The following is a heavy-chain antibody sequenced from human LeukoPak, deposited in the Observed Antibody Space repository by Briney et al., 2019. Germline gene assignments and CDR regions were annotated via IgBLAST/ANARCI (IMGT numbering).Heavy chain of an antibody. CDR3: ARAREITVSGTDYFDY. Sequence: GGSLRLSCAVSGFTFTNDWMTWVRQAPGKGLEWVANIKHDGSGPSYLDSVKGRFTISRDNARNSLSLQMSSLRAEDTAVYYCARAREITVSGTDYFDYWGQGTLVTVSS. D-gene: IGHD6-19*01. CDR2: IKHDGSGP. CDR1: GFTFTNDW. J-gene: IGHJ4*02. V-gene: IGHV3-7*01.